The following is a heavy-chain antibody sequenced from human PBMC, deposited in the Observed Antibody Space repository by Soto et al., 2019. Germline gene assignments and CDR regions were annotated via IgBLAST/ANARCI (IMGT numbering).Heavy chain of an antibody. CDR3: ARRPGFIAARPLTWFDP. Sequence: ASVKVSCKASGYTFTSYGISWVRQAPGQGLEWMGWISAYNGNTNYAQKLQGRVTMATDTSTSTAYMELRSLRSDDTAVYYCARRPGFIAARPLTWFDPWGQGTLVTVSS. CDR1: GYTFTSYG. CDR2: ISAYNGNT. J-gene: IGHJ5*02. D-gene: IGHD6-6*01. V-gene: IGHV1-18*01.